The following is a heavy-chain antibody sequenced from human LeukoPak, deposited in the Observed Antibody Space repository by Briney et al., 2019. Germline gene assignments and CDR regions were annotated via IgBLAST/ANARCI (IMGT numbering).Heavy chain of an antibody. CDR3: TTWDGVD. Sequence: GGSLRLSCAASEFSFITYDLSWVRQAPGKGLEWVGHVKSKTDGGTTDCAAPVKGRFTISRDDSKNTLYLQMNSLKTEDTAVYYCTTWDGVDWGQGTMVTVSS. CDR1: EFSFITYD. CDR2: VKSKTDGGTT. V-gene: IGHV3-15*01. D-gene: IGHD1-26*01. J-gene: IGHJ3*01.